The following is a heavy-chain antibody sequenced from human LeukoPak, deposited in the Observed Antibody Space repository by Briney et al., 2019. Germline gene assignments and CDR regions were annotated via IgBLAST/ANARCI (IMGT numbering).Heavy chain of an antibody. CDR3: ARGKFTPVGSTDY. Sequence: ASVKVSCKASGYTFTGYFMHWVRQAPGQGLEWMGWINPNSGGTNYAQKFQDRVTMTRDTSISTAYMELSRLRSDDTAVYYCARGKFTPVGSTDYWGQGTLVTVSS. CDR2: INPNSGGT. D-gene: IGHD2-15*01. J-gene: IGHJ4*02. CDR1: GYTFTGYF. V-gene: IGHV1-2*02.